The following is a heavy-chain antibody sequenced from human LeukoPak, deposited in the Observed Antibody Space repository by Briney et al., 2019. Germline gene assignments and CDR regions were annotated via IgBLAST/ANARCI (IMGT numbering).Heavy chain of an antibody. J-gene: IGHJ5*02. V-gene: IGHV3-21*01. Sequence: GGSLRLSCAASGFTSSSYSTNWVRQAPGKGLEWVSSISSSSSYIYYADSVKGRFTISRDNAKNSLYLQMNSLRAEDTAVYYCARDRSGGNWFDPWGQGTLVTVSS. CDR3: ARDRSGGNWFDP. D-gene: IGHD3-16*01. CDR2: ISSSSSYI. CDR1: GFTSSSYS.